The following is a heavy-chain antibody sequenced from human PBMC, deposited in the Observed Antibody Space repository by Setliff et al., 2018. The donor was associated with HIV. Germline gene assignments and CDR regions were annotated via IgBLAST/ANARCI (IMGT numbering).Heavy chain of an antibody. CDR1: GASLSGYY. J-gene: IGHJ4*02. Sequence: TLSLTCAVYGASLSGYYWSWIRQPPGKAQEWLAFIYWNNNKHYSTSLKSRLTVTKDTSKNRVVFTMTNMDPVDTATYYCAYSGRQLRGPYFDFWGQGTPVTVSS. V-gene: IGHV2-70*12. CDR3: AYSGRQLRGPYFDF. CDR2: IYWNNNK. D-gene: IGHD1-1*01.